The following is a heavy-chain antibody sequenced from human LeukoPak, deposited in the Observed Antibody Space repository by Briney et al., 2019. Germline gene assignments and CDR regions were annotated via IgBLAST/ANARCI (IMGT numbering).Heavy chain of an antibody. Sequence: PSETLSLTCTVSGGSISSSSYYWGWIRQPPGKGLEWIGSIYYSGSTYYNPSLKSRVTISVDTSKNQFSLKLSSVTAADTAVYYCARHGGLFSESLGYCSSTSCYNPVDYWGQGTLVTVSS. CDR3: ARHGGLFSESLGYCSSTSCYNPVDY. CDR1: GGSISSSSYY. D-gene: IGHD2-2*02. J-gene: IGHJ4*02. CDR2: IYYSGST. V-gene: IGHV4-39*01.